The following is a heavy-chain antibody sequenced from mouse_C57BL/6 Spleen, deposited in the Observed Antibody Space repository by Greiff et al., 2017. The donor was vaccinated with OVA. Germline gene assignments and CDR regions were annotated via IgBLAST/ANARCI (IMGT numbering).Heavy chain of an antibody. D-gene: IGHD2-4*01. V-gene: IGHV1-20*01. Sequence: VQLQQSGPELVKPGASVKISCKASGYSFTGYFMNWLMQSHGQSLEWIGRFTPYNGDTFYNQKFKGKATLTVDKSSITAHMELRCLTSEDSAGYYCARSGGSHDYDGGFAYWGQGTLVTVSA. J-gene: IGHJ3*01. CDR3: ARSGGSHDYDGGFAY. CDR1: GYSFTGYF. CDR2: FTPYNGDT.